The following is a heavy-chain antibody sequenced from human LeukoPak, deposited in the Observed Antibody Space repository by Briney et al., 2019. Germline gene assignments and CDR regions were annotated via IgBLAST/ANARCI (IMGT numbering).Heavy chain of an antibody. J-gene: IGHJ4*02. D-gene: IGHD3-10*01. CDR1: GYTFTSYA. CDR2: INAGNGNT. CDR3: ARVSRGLGGSGRIRRDQGVFDY. Sequence: ASVKVSCKASGYTFTSYAMHWVRQAPGQRREWMGWINAGNGNTKYSQKFQGRVTITRDTSASTAYMELSSLRSEDTAVYYCARVSRGLGGSGRIRRDQGVFDYWGQGTLVTVSS. V-gene: IGHV1-3*01.